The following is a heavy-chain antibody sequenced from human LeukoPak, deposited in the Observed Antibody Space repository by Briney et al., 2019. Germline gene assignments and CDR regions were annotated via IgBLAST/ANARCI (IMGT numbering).Heavy chain of an antibody. D-gene: IGHD3-22*01. CDR2: IWYDGSNK. J-gene: IGHJ4*02. CDR1: GFTFSSYG. CDR3: AKDGSQYYYDSSGYYGIDY. V-gene: IGHV3-33*06. Sequence: PGRSLRLSCAASGFTFSSYGMHWVRQAPGKGLEWVAVIWYDGSNKYYPDPVKGRFTLSRDNSKNPLYLQMNSLRAEDTAVYYCAKDGSQYYYDSSGYYGIDYWGQGTLVTVSS.